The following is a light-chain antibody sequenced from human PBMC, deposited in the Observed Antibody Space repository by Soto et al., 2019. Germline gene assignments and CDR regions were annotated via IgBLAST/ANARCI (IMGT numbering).Light chain of an antibody. Sequence: EIVLTQSPATLSLSPGNRATLSCRASQSVSSYLAWYQQKPGQAPRLLIYDASNGATGIPARFSGSGSGTDFTLPITSLEPEDFAVYYCQQRSNWPSTFGGGTKVEIK. CDR1: QSVSSY. J-gene: IGKJ4*01. V-gene: IGKV3-11*01. CDR2: DAS. CDR3: QQRSNWPST.